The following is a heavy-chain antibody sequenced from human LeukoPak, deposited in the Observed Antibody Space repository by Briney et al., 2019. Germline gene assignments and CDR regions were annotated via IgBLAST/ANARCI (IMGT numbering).Heavy chain of an antibody. CDR3: ASLPTAVSYMDV. CDR2: IRYDGSNK. J-gene: IGHJ6*03. Sequence: PGGSLRLSCAASGFTFSSYGMHWVRQAPGKGLEWVAFIRYDGSNKYYADSVKGRFTISRDNSKNTLYLQMNSLRAEDTAVYYCASLPTAVSYMDVWGKGTTVTVSS. CDR1: GFTFSSYG. D-gene: IGHD5/OR15-5a*01. V-gene: IGHV3-30*02.